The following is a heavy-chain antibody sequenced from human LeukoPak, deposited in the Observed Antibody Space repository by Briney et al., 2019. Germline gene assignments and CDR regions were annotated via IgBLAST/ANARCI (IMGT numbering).Heavy chain of an antibody. V-gene: IGHV4-59*08. CDR1: XXX. CDR2: IYYSGST. D-gene: IGHD6-13*01. Sequence: XXXWSWIRXPPGKGLEWIGYIYYSGSTNYNPSLKSRVTISVDTSKNQFSLKLSSVTAADTAVYYCARRSSWLKAFDIWGQGTMVTVSS. J-gene: IGHJ3*02. CDR3: ARRSSWLKAFDI.